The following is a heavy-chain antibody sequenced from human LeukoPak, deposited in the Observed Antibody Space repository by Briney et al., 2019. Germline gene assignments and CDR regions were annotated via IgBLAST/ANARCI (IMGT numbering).Heavy chain of an antibody. CDR1: GYTFTSYG. D-gene: IGHD2-2*01. Sequence: AASVKVSFKASGYTFTSYGISWVRQAPGQGLEWMGWISAYNGNTNYAQKLQGRVTMTTDTSTSTAYMELSSLRSEDTAVYYCARVVYCSSTSCYGRRGYFDYWGQGTLVTVSS. V-gene: IGHV1-18*01. J-gene: IGHJ4*02. CDR3: ARVVYCSSTSCYGRRGYFDY. CDR2: ISAYNGNT.